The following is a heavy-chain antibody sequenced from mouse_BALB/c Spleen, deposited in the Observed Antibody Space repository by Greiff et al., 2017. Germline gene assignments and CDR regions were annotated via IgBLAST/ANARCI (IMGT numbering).Heavy chain of an antibody. D-gene: IGHD1-2*01. J-gene: IGHJ2*01. CDR3: AREGTALDY. CDR1: GYTFTDYA. CDR2: ISTYYGDA. Sequence: VQLQQSGAELVRPGVSVKISCKGSGYTFTDYAMHWVKQSHAKSLEWIGVISTYYGDASYNQKFKGKATMTVDKSSSTAYMELARLTSEDSAIYYCAREGTALDYWGQGTTPTVSS. V-gene: IGHV1S137*01.